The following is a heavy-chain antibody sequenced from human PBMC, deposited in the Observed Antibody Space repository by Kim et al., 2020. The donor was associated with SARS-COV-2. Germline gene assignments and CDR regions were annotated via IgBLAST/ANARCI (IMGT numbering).Heavy chain of an antibody. V-gene: IGHV3-30*04. Sequence: GGSLRLSCAASGFAFNVFSIHWVRQTPGKGLEWVAVISHDGSNKYYADSVKGRFTISRDNSKNTMSLEMNSLRAEDTAVYYCARERYSYSYAGGIDPCG. J-gene: IGHJ5*02. D-gene: IGHD5-18*01. CDR3: ARERYSYSYAGGIDP. CDR1: GFAFNVFS. CDR2: ISHDGSNK.